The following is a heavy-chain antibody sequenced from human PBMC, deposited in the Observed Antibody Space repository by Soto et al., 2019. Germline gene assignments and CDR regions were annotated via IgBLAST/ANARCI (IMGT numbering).Heavy chain of an antibody. D-gene: IGHD2-8*01. CDR2: IFYRGAT. J-gene: IGHJ5*02. CDR3: ARARYCTTSNCQVRLAGVDP. CDR1: GASFSSGDYY. V-gene: IGHV4-30-4*01. Sequence: SETLSLTCTVSGASFSSGDYYWIWIRQPPGKGLEWIGYIFYRGATYYNPSLESRVTISVDTSKSQFSLRLTSVTAADTAVYYCARARYCTTSNCQVRLAGVDPWGRGTLVTVSS.